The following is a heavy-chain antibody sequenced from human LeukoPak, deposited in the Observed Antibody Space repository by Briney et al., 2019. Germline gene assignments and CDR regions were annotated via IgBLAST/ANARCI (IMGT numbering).Heavy chain of an antibody. CDR2: LTSSGDST. D-gene: IGHD3-10*01. CDR3: AKDFMHYGSGRPYYMDV. J-gene: IGHJ6*03. CDR1: GFAFSSYG. Sequence: GGSLRLSCAASGFAFSSYGMSWVRQAPRKGLEWVSALTSSGDSTYYADSVKGRFTISRDNSKNTVFLQMNSLRIEDTAMYYCAKDFMHYGSGRPYYMDVWGEGTTVIISS. V-gene: IGHV3-23*01.